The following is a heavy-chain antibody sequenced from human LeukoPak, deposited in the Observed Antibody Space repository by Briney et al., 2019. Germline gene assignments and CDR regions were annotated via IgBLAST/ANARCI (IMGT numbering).Heavy chain of an antibody. V-gene: IGHV4-34*01. D-gene: IGHD3-10*01. J-gene: IGHJ4*02. CDR1: GGSFSGYY. CDR3: ARAGARGSFDY. Sequence: SETLSLTCAVYGGSFSGYYWGWIRQPPGKGLEWIGEINHSGSTNYNPSLKSRVTISVDTSKNQFSLKLSSVTAADTAVYYCARAGARGSFDYWGQGTLVTVSS. CDR2: INHSGST.